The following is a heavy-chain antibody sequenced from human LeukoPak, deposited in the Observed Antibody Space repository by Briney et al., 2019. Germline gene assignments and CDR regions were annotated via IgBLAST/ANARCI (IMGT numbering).Heavy chain of an antibody. Sequence: SETLSLTCAVYGGSFSGYYWSWIRQPPGKGLEWIGEINHSGDTNYNPSLKSRVTMSVDMSKNQFSLKLTSAISADTAVYYCARGLIYYHSETYYPPGDYWGQGTLVTVSS. D-gene: IGHD3-10*01. CDR2: INHSGDT. V-gene: IGHV4-34*01. J-gene: IGHJ4*02. CDR1: GGSFSGYY. CDR3: ARGLIYYHSETYYPPGDY.